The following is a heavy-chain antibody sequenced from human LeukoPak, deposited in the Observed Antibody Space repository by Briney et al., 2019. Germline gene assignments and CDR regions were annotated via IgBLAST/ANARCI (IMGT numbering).Heavy chain of an antibody. CDR3: ARARTYNHHPNWIDL. D-gene: IGHD5-24*01. V-gene: IGHV4-38-2*02. Sequence: SETLSLTCSVPGGITTTYYWGWVRQPPGKGLEWIGSLSHSEDTYFNPSLKSRVTISLDTSKSHFSLNLSTVTAADTAVYFCARARTYNHHPNWIDLWGQGVRVTVSS. J-gene: IGHJ5*02. CDR2: LSHSEDT. CDR1: GGITTTYY.